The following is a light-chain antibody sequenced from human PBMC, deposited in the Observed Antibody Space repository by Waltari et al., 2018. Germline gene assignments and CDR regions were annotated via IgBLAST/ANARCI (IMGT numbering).Light chain of an antibody. V-gene: IGLV2-23*01. CDR2: EDT. Sequence: QSALTQPASVSGSPGQSNTIPCTGTSTDIGSYKLVPWYQHHSGEAPKLIIYEDTQRPSGVSNRFSGSKSGSTASLTISGLEAEDEADYYCCSFSGRPWVFGGGTRLTVL. CDR1: STDIGSYKL. CDR3: CSFSGRPWV. J-gene: IGLJ3*02.